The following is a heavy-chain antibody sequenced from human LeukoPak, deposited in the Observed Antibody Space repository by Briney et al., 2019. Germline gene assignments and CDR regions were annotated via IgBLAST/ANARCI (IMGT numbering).Heavy chain of an antibody. CDR1: GFRFTNYD. D-gene: IGHD2-21*01. CDR3: AGADHIENWQPPGS. CDR2: IGTAGDT. V-gene: IGHV3-13*01. J-gene: IGHJ5*02. Sequence: PGRSLRLSCAASGFRFTNYDLHWVRQPAGRGLEWASGIGTAGDTYYSGSVQGRFTISRDNARNSLYLQMNSLKAEDTAVYYCAGADHIENWQPPGSWGLGTLVTVSS.